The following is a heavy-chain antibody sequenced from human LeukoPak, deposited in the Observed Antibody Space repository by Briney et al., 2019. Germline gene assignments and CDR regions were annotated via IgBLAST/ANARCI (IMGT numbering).Heavy chain of an antibody. V-gene: IGHV4-39*01. Sequence: KPSETLSLTCTVSGASISSRSYYWGWIRQSPGKGLEWIGNMYYSGITHYSPSLNSLVTISRQTSKNQVSLKLSSVTAADSAVYYCARLEDSGGYRFDYWGQGALVTVSS. CDR2: MYYSGIT. D-gene: IGHD3-22*01. J-gene: IGHJ4*02. CDR3: ARLEDSGGYRFDY. CDR1: GASISSRSYY.